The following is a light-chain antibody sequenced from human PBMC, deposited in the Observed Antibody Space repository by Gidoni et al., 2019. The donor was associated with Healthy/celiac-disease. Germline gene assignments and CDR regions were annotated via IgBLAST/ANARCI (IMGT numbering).Light chain of an antibody. V-gene: IGLV3-1*01. CDR3: QAWASRRVV. J-gene: IGLJ2*01. CDR2: QDS. Sequence: SYELTQPPSVSVSPGQTASITCSGDKLGDKYACWYQQKPGQSPVLVIYQDSKRPSGIPERFSGSNSGNTATLTISGTQAMDEADYYCQAWASRRVVFGGGTKLTVL. CDR1: KLGDKY.